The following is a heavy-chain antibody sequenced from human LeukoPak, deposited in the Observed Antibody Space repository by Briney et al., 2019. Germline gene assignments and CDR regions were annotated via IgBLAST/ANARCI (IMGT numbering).Heavy chain of an antibody. CDR1: GGSLSGYY. CDR2: IYYSGST. CDR3: ARLIGACSGGSCYSNWFDP. Sequence: SETLSLTCAVYGGSLSGYYWGWIRQPPEKGLEWIGSIYYSGSTYYNPSLKSRVTISVDTSKNQFSLKLSSVTAADTAVYYCARLIGACSGGSCYSNWFDPWGQGTLVTVSS. J-gene: IGHJ5*02. V-gene: IGHV4-39*01. D-gene: IGHD2-15*01.